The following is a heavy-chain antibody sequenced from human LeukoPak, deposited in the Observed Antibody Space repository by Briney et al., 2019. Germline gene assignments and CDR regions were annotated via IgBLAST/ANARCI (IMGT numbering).Heavy chain of an antibody. J-gene: IGHJ6*01. CDR2: ISSSSIYI. V-gene: IGHV3-21*01. Sequence: GGSLRLSCAASGFTFSTYSMNWVRQAPAKGLEWVSSISSSSIYIYYADSVKGRFTISRDNAKNSLYLQMNSLRAEDTAVYYCARDCTGCSSTSCYYYYGMDVWGQGTTVTVSS. CDR1: GFTFSTYS. CDR3: ARDCTGCSSTSCYYYYGMDV. D-gene: IGHD2-2*01.